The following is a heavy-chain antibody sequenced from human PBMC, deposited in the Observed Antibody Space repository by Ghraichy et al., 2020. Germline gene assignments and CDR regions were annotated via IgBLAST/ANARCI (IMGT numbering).Heavy chain of an antibody. CDR1: GDTFTRHA. D-gene: IGHD3-16*02. Sequence: APVKVSCKASGDTFTRHAITWVRQAPGQGLEWMGSIRSDNGQTNYAQKFQDRVVMTTDTSTSTAYMDLRNLRFDDTAVYYCARGLISFRGLIALADYWGQGTLVTVSS. J-gene: IGHJ4*02. CDR3: ARGLISFRGLIALADY. CDR2: IRSDNGQT. V-gene: IGHV1-18*04.